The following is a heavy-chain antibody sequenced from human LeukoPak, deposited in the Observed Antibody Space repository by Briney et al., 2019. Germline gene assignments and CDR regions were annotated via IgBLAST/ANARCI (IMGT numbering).Heavy chain of an antibody. CDR1: GFTFSSYS. CDR3: AKGGKWDVTPFDY. Sequence: PGGSLRLSCAASGFTFSSYSMNWVRQAPGKGLEWVSYISSSSSTIYYADSMKGRFTISRDNSKNTLYLQVNSLRAEDTAVYYCAKGGKWDVTPFDYWGQGTLVTVSS. J-gene: IGHJ4*02. V-gene: IGHV3-48*01. D-gene: IGHD1-26*01. CDR2: ISSSSSTI.